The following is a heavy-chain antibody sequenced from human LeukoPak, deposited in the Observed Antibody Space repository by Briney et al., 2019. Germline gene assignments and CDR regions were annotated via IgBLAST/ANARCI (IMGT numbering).Heavy chain of an antibody. CDR3: AGRVTGYSSGYVY. J-gene: IGHJ4*02. Sequence: GALRLSCVASGITFSNYAVSWVCQAPEKGLDWVSVISGSAHKIRYADSVKGRFTISRDNSENIVYLQMNNLRAEDTAVYYCAGRVTGYSSGYVYWGQGTLVTVSS. CDR1: GITFSNYA. CDR2: ISGSAHKI. D-gene: IGHD5-18*01. V-gene: IGHV3-23*01.